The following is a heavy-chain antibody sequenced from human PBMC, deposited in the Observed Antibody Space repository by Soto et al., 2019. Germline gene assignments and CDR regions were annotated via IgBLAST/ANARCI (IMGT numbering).Heavy chain of an antibody. Sequence: ASVEVSCKASGYTFTGYYMHWVRQAPGQGLEWMGWINPNSGGTNYAQKFQGWVTMTRDTSISTAYMELSRLRSDDTAVYYCARDGGSLYNWFDPWGQGTLVT. D-gene: IGHD1-26*01. CDR3: ARDGGSLYNWFDP. CDR1: GYTFTGYY. J-gene: IGHJ5*02. CDR2: INPNSGGT. V-gene: IGHV1-2*04.